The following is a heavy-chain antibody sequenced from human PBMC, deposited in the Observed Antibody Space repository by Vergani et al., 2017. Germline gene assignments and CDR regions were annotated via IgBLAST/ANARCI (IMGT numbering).Heavy chain of an antibody. Sequence: QVQLQESGPGLVKPSQTLSLTCTVSGGSISSGGYYWSWIRQHPGKGLEWIGYIYYSGSTYYNPSLKSRVTISVDTSKNQFSLKLSSVTAADTAVYYCAKDCREDCSGGSCYCQDYWGQGTLVTVSS. V-gene: IGHV4-31*03. CDR1: GGSISSGGYY. CDR3: AKDCREDCSGGSCYCQDY. CDR2: IYYSGST. D-gene: IGHD2-15*01. J-gene: IGHJ4*02.